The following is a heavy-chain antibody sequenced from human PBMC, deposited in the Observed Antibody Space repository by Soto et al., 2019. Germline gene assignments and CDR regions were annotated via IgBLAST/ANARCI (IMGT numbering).Heavy chain of an antibody. J-gene: IGHJ4*02. CDR2: IYYSGST. Sequence: SETLSLTCTVSGGSISSYYWSWIRQPPGKGLEWIGYIYYSGSTNYNPSLKSRVTISVDTSKNKLSLKLSSVIVADTAVYYCARRYGYYFDYWGQGTLVTVSS. CDR3: ARRYGYYFDY. V-gene: IGHV4-59*08. CDR1: GGSISSYY. D-gene: IGHD4-17*01.